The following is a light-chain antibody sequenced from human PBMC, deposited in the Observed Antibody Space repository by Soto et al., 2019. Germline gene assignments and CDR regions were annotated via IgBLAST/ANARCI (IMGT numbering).Light chain of an antibody. CDR1: RSLSSSY. CDR2: AAS. Sequence: EIVLTQSPGTLSLSPGERATLSCRASRSLSSSYVVWYQQKPGQAPRLLIYAASRRAPGISDRCSGSGSATEYTSTISRLDAEDYAVYYCQQQCTFGQGTKLEIK. CDR3: QQQCT. V-gene: IGKV3-20*01. J-gene: IGKJ2*02.